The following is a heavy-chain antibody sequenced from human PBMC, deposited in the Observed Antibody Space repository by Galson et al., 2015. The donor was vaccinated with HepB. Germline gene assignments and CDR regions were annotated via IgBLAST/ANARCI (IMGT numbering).Heavy chain of an antibody. Sequence: SLRLSCAASGFTFSSYAMSWVRQAPGKGLEWVSAISGSGGTTYYADSVKGRFTISRDNSKNTLYLQMNSLRVEDTAVYYCAKTNYDSSGYSFWDYWGQGTLVTVSS. CDR2: ISGSGGTT. D-gene: IGHD3-22*01. V-gene: IGHV3-23*01. J-gene: IGHJ4*02. CDR1: GFTFSSYA. CDR3: AKTNYDSSGYSFWDY.